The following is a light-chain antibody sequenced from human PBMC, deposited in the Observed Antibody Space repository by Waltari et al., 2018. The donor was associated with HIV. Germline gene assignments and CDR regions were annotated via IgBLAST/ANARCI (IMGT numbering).Light chain of an antibody. Sequence: QSALTQPASVSGSLGLSITISCTVTSNTFGNYNLVSWYQQPPGKAPKLIIYEGYKRPSGVSNRFSGSKSGNTASLTICGLQAEDEADYYCCAYAGNTSYVVFGGGTKVTVL. CDR2: EGY. CDR1: SNTFGNYNL. CDR3: CAYAGNTSYVV. V-gene: IGLV2-23*01. J-gene: IGLJ2*01.